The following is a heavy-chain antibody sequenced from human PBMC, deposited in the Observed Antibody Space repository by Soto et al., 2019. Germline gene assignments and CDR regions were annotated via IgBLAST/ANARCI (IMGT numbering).Heavy chain of an antibody. Sequence: SETLSHTCTVSGGSISSYYWLWIRQPPGEGLEWIWYIYYSGSTNYSPSLQSRVTRSVDTSNNQFSLKLGSVTAAETAVYYCARLKLPTDWFDPWRQGTLVTVS. J-gene: IGHJ5*02. CDR3: ARLKLPTDWFDP. CDR2: IYYSGST. V-gene: IGHV4-59*01. CDR1: GGSISSYY.